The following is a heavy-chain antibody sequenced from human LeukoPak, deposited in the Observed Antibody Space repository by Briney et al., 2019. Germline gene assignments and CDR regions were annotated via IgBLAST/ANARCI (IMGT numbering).Heavy chain of an antibody. CDR2: VYYTGST. CDR3: ARGDTVVTPRFDY. V-gene: IGHV4-59*11. Sequence: SETLSLTCTVSGGSISRHYWSWIRQPPGKGLEWIGYVYYTGSTNYNPSLKSRVTISVDTSKNQFSLKLSSVTAADTAVYYCARGDTVVTPRFDYWGQGTLVTVSS. J-gene: IGHJ4*02. CDR1: GGSISRHY. D-gene: IGHD4-23*01.